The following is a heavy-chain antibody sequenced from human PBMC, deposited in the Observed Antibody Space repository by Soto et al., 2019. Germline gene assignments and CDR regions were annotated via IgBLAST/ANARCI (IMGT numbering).Heavy chain of an antibody. J-gene: IGHJ4*02. CDR3: ATSQWRGHYFDH. CDR2: INSGGSTI. CDR1: GFSFSTHD. Sequence: GGSLRLSCAASGFSFSTHDVNWVRRAPGKGLEWVSYINSGGSTIYYTDSVKGRFTISRDNAKNSLYLQMSSLRAEDTAVYFCATSQWRGHYFDHWGQGTLVTVSS. D-gene: IGHD6-19*01. V-gene: IGHV3-48*01.